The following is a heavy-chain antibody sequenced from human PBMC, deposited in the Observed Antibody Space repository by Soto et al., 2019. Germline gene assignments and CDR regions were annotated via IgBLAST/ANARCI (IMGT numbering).Heavy chain of an antibody. CDR3: ARGSGESGLDV. Sequence: QVQLVQSGAEVKKPGASVKVSCKASGYTFTNYGITWVRQAPGQGLEWMGWISAYNGNTNYAQRLQGRVTVTTDTSTKTVYMDLRRLRSDDTAVFYCARGSGESGLDVWGQGTTVTVSS. V-gene: IGHV1-18*01. J-gene: IGHJ6*02. CDR1: GYTFTNYG. CDR2: ISAYNGNT. D-gene: IGHD3-16*01.